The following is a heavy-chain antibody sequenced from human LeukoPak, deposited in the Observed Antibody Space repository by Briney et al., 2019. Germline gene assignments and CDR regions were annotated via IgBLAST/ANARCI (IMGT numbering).Heavy chain of an antibody. D-gene: IGHD3-22*01. CDR1: RFIVSNYT. CDR2: IKIGGSKM. V-gene: IGHV3-7*01. J-gene: IGHJ4*02. Sequence: WGSLTLSCAASRFIVSNYTMSWDRQAPGKGREGVADIKIGGSKMYYVDSVKGRFTSSRDNAKNSLYLQLNSLRAEDTAVYYCAREYYDNSGYSHDSWGQGTMVTVSS. CDR3: AREYYDNSGYSHDS.